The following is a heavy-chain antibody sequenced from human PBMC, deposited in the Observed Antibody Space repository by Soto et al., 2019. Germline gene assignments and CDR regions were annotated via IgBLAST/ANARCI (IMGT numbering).Heavy chain of an antibody. CDR1: GGSVSSGSYY. CDR3: ARNVVVVPAAIGWFDP. J-gene: IGHJ5*02. D-gene: IGHD2-2*02. Sequence: SSETLSLTCTVSGGSVSSGSYYWSWIRQPPGKGLEWIGYIYYSGSTNYNPSLKSRVTISVDTSKNQFSLKLSSVTAADTAVYYCARNVVVVPAAIGWFDPWGQGTLVTVSS. V-gene: IGHV4-61*01. CDR2: IYYSGST.